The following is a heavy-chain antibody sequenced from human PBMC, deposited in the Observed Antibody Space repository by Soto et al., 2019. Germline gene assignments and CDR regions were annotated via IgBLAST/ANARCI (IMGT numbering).Heavy chain of an antibody. V-gene: IGHV1-46*01. Sequence: SVKVSCKASGYTFTSYYMHWVRQAPGQGLEWMGIINPSGGSTSYAQKFQGRVTMTRDTSTSTVYMELSSLRSEDTAVYYCARDSGQQQQLAFGYDYWGQGTLVTVSS. CDR1: GYTFTSYY. CDR3: ARDSGQQQQLAFGYDY. D-gene: IGHD6-13*01. J-gene: IGHJ4*02. CDR2: INPSGGST.